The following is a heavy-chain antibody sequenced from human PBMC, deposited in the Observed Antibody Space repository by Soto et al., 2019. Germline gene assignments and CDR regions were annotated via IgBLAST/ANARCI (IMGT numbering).Heavy chain of an antibody. CDR1: GGSISSSSYY. CDR3: ARLAGEGTYYYDSSGYYFDY. CDR2: IYYSGST. D-gene: IGHD3-22*01. V-gene: IGHV4-39*01. Sequence: SETLSLTCTVSGGSISSSSYYWGWIRQPPGKGLEWIGSIYYSGSTYYNPSLKSRVTISVDTSKNQFSLKLSSVTAADTAVYYCARLAGEGTYYYDSSGYYFDYWGQGTLVPVSS. J-gene: IGHJ4*02.